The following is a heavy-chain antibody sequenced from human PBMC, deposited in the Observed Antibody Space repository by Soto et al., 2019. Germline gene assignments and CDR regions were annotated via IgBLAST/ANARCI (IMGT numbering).Heavy chain of an antibody. Sequence: ESGGGSVQPGGSLRLSCAASRFTFSSYSMNWVRQAPGKGLEWVSYISSSSSTIYYADSVKGRFTISRDNGKNSLYLQMNSLRDEDTAVYYCARDYRGTYYFYYGMDVWGQGTTVTVSS. CDR2: ISSSSSTI. CDR3: ARDYRGTYYFYYGMDV. V-gene: IGHV3-48*02. D-gene: IGHD1-26*01. J-gene: IGHJ6*02. CDR1: RFTFSSYS.